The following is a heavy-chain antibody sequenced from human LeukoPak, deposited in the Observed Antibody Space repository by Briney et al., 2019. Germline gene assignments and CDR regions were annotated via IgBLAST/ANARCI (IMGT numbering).Heavy chain of an antibody. J-gene: IGHJ6*02. V-gene: IGHV4-59*01. CDR1: GGSISSYY. CDR2: IYYSGST. CDR3: ARERTDYYGMDV. Sequence: SETLSLTCTVSGGSISSYYWSWIRQPPGKGLEWIGYIYYSGSTNYNPSLKSRVTILVDTSKNQFSLKLSSVTAADTAVYYCARERTDYYGMDVWGQGTTVTVSS.